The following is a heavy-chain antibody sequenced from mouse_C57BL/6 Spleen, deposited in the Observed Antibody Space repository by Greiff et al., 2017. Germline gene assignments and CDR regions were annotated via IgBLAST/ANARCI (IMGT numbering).Heavy chain of an antibody. J-gene: IGHJ2*01. CDR2: IDPEDGET. Sequence: EVKLMESGAELVKPGASVKLSCTASGFNIKDYYMHWVKQRTEQGLEWIGRIDPEDGETKYAPKFQGKATITADTSSNTAYLQLSSRTSEDTAVYYCARGDYYGSSHGSYFDYWGHGTTLTVSS. D-gene: IGHD1-1*01. CDR3: ARGDYYGSSHGSYFDY. CDR1: GFNIKDYY. V-gene: IGHV14-2*01.